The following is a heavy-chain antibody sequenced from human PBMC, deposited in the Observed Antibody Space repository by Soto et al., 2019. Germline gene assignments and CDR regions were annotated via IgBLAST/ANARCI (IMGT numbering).Heavy chain of an antibody. CDR3: ARHEYFGDGYNYGIDY. CDR1: GGSISSYY. Sequence: SETLSLTCTVSGGSISSYYGSCLRQPPGKGLEWVGYIYYSGSTNYNPSLKSRVTISVDTSKNHFSMKLRSVTAADTAVYYCARHEYFGDGYNYGIDYWGQGIQVTVSX. D-gene: IGHD5-12*01. CDR2: IYYSGST. J-gene: IGHJ4*02. V-gene: IGHV4-59*01.